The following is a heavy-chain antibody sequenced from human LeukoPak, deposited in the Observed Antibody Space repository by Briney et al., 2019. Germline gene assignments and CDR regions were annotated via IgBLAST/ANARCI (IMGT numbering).Heavy chain of an antibody. CDR3: ARGRKVAARRWLDY. Sequence: PSETLSLTCTVSGGSINNNSYSWSWIRQPPGKGLEWIGYIYYSGSTYYNPSLKSRVTISVDTSKNQFSLKLSSVTAADTAVYYCARGRKVAARRWLDYWGQGTLVTVSS. J-gene: IGHJ4*02. D-gene: IGHD6-6*01. CDR2: IYYSGST. CDR1: GGSINNNSYS. V-gene: IGHV4-61*05.